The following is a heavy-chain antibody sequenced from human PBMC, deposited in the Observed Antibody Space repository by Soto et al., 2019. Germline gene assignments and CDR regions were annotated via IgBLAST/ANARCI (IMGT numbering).Heavy chain of an antibody. Sequence: EVQLLESGGGLVQPGGSLRLSCAASGFTFSSYAMSWVRQAPGKGLEWVSAISGGGGSTYYADSVNGRFTISRDNSKNTLYVEMNSIRAEDSAVNYCAKEGIAAAGTWVGVFDYWGQGTLVTVSS. CDR3: AKEGIAAAGTWVGVFDY. J-gene: IGHJ4*02. V-gene: IGHV3-23*01. CDR2: ISGGGGST. CDR1: GFTFSSYA. D-gene: IGHD6-13*01.